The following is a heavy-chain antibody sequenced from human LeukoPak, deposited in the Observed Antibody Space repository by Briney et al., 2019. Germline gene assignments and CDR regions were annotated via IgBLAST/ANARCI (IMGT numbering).Heavy chain of an antibody. CDR1: GFTFNRFW. J-gene: IGHJ4*02. V-gene: IGHV3-7*04. Sequence: GGSLRLSCAASGFTFNRFWMSWVRQAPGKGLEWVANIKQDGSEKYYVDSVKGRFTISRDNSKNALYLQMNSLTVEDTAVFYCTTENWYVFENWGQGSPVTVSS. CDR3: TTENWYVFEN. CDR2: IKQDGSEK. D-gene: IGHD1-1*01.